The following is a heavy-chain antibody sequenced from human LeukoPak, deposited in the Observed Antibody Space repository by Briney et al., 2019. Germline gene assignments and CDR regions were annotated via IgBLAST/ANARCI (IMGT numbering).Heavy chain of an antibody. CDR1: GYTFTSYG. CDR3: ARDTPPADFWSGYYTSYYYYMDV. V-gene: IGHV1-18*01. J-gene: IGHJ6*03. Sequence: GASVKVSCKASGYTFTSYGISWVRQAPGQGLEWMGWISAYNGNTNYAQKLQGRVTMTTDTSTSTAYMELRSLRSDDTAVYYCARDTPPADFWSGYYTSYYYYMDVWGKGITVTVSS. D-gene: IGHD3-3*01. CDR2: ISAYNGNT.